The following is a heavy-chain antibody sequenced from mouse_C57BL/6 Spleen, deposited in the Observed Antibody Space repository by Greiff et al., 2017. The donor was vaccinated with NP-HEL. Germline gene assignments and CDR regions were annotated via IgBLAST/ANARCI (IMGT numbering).Heavy chain of an antibody. Sequence: VMLVESGPGLVAPSQSLSITCTVSGFSLTSYAISWVRQPPGKGLEWLGVIWTGGGTNYNSAHKSRLSISNDNSKSQVFLKMNSLPTDDSARYYCASASNWDYFDYWGQGTTLTVSS. V-gene: IGHV2-9-1*01. D-gene: IGHD4-1*01. CDR1: GFSLTSYA. CDR3: ASASNWDYFDY. CDR2: IWTGGGT. J-gene: IGHJ2*01.